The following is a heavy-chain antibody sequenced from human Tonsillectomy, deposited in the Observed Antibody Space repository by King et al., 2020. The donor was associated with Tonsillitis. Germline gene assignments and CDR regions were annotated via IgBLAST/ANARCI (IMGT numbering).Heavy chain of an antibody. V-gene: IGHV1-2*02. CDR2: INPNSGGT. D-gene: IGHD3-3*01. J-gene: IGHJ5*02. CDR1: GYTFTGYY. CDR3: ARGRSHTIFGVVIKRGNWFDP. Sequence: VQLVESGAEVKKPGASVKVSCKASGYTFTGYYMHWVRQAPGQGLEWMGWINPNSGGTNYAQKFQGRVTMTRDTSISTAYMELSRLRSDDTAVYYCARGRSHTIFGVVIKRGNWFDPWGQGTLVTVSS.